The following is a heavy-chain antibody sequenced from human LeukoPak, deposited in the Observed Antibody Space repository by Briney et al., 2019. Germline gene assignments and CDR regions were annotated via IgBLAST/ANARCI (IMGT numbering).Heavy chain of an antibody. D-gene: IGHD2-21*01. CDR2: IYHSGSI. CDR3: ARQIARGLLAFDS. V-gene: IGHV4-39*01. Sequence: KSSEPLSLTCSLSGASISSADHWWAWIRQSPGMGLEWIGSIYHSGSIYYNPSLRSRLTISVETSRNQFSLRLNSLTAAETAVYYCARQIARGLLAFDSWGQGSLVTVTS. J-gene: IGHJ4*02. CDR1: GASISSADHW.